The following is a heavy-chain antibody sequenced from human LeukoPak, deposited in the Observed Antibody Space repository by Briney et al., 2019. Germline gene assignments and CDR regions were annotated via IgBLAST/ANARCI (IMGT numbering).Heavy chain of an antibody. CDR1: GFTFSSYW. J-gene: IGHJ4*02. CDR2: INGDGSST. V-gene: IGHV3-74*01. CDR3: ARVDPGYDFRGETEFDY. D-gene: IGHD5-12*01. Sequence: GGSLRLSCAASGFTFSSYWMHWVRQAPGKGLVWVSRINGDGSSTTYADSVKGRFTISRDNAKNTLYLQINSLRAEDTAVYYCARVDPGYDFRGETEFDYWGQGTLVTVSS.